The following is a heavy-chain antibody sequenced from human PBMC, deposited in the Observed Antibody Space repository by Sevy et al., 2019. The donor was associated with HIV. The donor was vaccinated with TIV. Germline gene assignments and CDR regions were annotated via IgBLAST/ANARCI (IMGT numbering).Heavy chain of an antibody. Sequence: GGSLRLSCAVSGFSFSNAWMNWVRQAPGTGLQWVGLIKSKIDGETTDYVAPVKGRFTISRDDSTNTLYLQMNSLKTEDTGVYYCATAPGYYDSAPFDYWGPGTLVTVSS. CDR2: IKSKIDGETT. CDR1: GFSFSNAW. D-gene: IGHD3-22*01. CDR3: ATAPGYYDSAPFDY. J-gene: IGHJ4*02. V-gene: IGHV3-15*01.